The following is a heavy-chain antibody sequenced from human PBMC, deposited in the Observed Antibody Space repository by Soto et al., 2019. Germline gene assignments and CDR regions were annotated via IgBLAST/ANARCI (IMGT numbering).Heavy chain of an antibody. Sequence: QVQLVESGGGVVQPGRSLRLSCAGSGFTFSTYAMHWVRQAPGKGLEWVAVISSNGGDQFYTDSVKVRFTISRVNSMNTLFLQMISLRVEDTALYYCARDYPGTGTIEYWGQGTLVTVAS. J-gene: IGHJ4*02. V-gene: IGHV3-30-3*01. CDR3: ARDYPGTGTIEY. D-gene: IGHD1-7*01. CDR2: ISSNGGDQ. CDR1: GFTFSTYA.